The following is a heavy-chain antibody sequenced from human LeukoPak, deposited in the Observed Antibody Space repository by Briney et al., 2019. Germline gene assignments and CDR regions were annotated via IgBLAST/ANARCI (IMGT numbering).Heavy chain of an antibody. CDR2: IIPILGIA. D-gene: IGHD5-18*01. CDR3: ARAASGYSYGDYFDY. J-gene: IGHJ4*02. V-gene: IGHV1-69*04. CDR1: GYTFTSYY. Sequence: SVKVSCKASGYTFTSYYMHWVRQAPGQGLEWMGRIIPILGIANYAQKFQGRVTITADKSTSTAYMELSSLRSEDTAVYYCARAASGYSYGDYFDYWGQGTLVTVSS.